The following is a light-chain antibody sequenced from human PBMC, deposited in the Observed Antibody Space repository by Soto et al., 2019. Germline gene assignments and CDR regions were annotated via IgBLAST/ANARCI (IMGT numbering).Light chain of an antibody. CDR1: QSVSSSY. CDR3: QQYNSGPYT. J-gene: IGKJ2*01. V-gene: IGKV3-20*01. Sequence: EIVLTQSPGTLSLSPGERATLSCRASQSVSSSYLAWYQQKPGQAPRLLIYGASSRATGIPDRFSGSGSGTEFTLTISSLQYEDFAVYYCQQYNSGPYTFGQGTKVDIK. CDR2: GAS.